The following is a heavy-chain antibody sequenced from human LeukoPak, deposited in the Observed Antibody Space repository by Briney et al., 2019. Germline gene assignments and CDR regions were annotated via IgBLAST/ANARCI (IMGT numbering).Heavy chain of an antibody. D-gene: IGHD5-18*01. CDR1: GGSFSGYY. CDR2: INHSGST. CDR3: ARARGGRGYSYGLFDY. J-gene: IGHJ4*02. V-gene: IGHV4-34*01. Sequence: PSETLSLTCAVHGGSFSGYYWSWIRQPPGKGLEWIGEINHSGSTNYNPSLKSRVTISVDTSKNQFSLKLSSVTAADTAVYYCARARGGRGYSYGLFDYWGQGTLVTVSS.